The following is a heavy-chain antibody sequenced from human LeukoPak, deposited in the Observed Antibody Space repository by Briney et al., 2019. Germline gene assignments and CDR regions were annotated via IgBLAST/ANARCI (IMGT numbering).Heavy chain of an antibody. V-gene: IGHV4-59*01. CDR3: ARDSSGYRYYYYGMDV. J-gene: IGHJ6*02. CDR1: GGSISSYY. D-gene: IGHD3-22*01. CDR2: IYYSGST. Sequence: PSETLSLTCTVSGGSISSYYWSWIRQPPGKGLEWIGYIYYSGSTNYNPSLKSRVTISVDTSKNQFSLKLSSVTAADTAVYYCARDSSGYRYYYYGMDVWGQGTTVTVSS.